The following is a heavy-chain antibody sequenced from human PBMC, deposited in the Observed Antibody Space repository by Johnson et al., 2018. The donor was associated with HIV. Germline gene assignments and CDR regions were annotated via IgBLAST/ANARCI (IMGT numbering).Heavy chain of an antibody. CDR3: ARGGYCTGGVCLGDAFDI. CDR2: INWNGGST. CDR1: GFIFDDYG. Sequence: VQLVESGGGVARPGGSLRLSCEGSGFIFDDYGMSWVRQVPGKGLVWVSDINWNGGSTGYADSVKGRFTISRDNAKNSLYLQMNSLRAEDTALYYCARGGYCTGGVCLGDAFDIWGQGTMVTVSS. J-gene: IGHJ3*02. D-gene: IGHD2-8*02. V-gene: IGHV3-20*04.